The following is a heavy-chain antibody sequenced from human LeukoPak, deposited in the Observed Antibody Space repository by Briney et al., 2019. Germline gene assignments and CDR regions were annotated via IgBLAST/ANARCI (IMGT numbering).Heavy chain of an antibody. CDR1: GYTFTSYY. V-gene: IGHV1-46*01. J-gene: IGHJ4*02. CDR3: ARDRKALPPSWYFQGGPYYFDY. CDR2: INPSGGST. Sequence: ASVKVSCKASGYTFTSYYMHWVRQAPGQGLEWMGIINPSGGSTSYAQKFQGRVTMTRDTSTSTVYTELSSLRSEDTAVYYCARDRKALPPSWYFQGGPYYFDYWGQGTLVTVSS. D-gene: IGHD6-13*01.